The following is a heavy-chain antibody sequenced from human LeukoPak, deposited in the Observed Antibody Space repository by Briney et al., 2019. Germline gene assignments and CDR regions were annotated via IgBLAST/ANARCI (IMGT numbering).Heavy chain of an antibody. CDR2: IYYSGST. Sequence: SETLSLTCTFSGRSLSSGYYYWGWIRQPPGKGLEWIGYIYYSGSTYYNPSLKSRVTISVDTSKNQFSLKLSSVTAADTAVYYCARAFPYYYDSSGYNWFDPWGQGTLVTVSS. CDR1: GRSLSSGYYY. V-gene: IGHV4-30-4*01. J-gene: IGHJ5*02. D-gene: IGHD3-22*01. CDR3: ARAFPYYYDSSGYNWFDP.